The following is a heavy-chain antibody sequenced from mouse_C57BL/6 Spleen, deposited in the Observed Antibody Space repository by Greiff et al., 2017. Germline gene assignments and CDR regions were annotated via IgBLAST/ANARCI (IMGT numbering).Heavy chain of an antibody. CDR2: IDPSDSYT. CDR1: GYTFTSYW. D-gene: IGHD3-2*02. J-gene: IGHJ4*01. Sequence: VQLQQSGAELVMPGASVKLSCTASGYTFTSYWMHWVKQRPGQGLEWIGEIDPSDSYTNYTQKFKGKSTLTVDKSSSTAYMQLSSLTSEDSAVYYGASGDSSGTVPWYGMDYWGQGTSVTVSS. V-gene: IGHV1-69*01. CDR3: ASGDSSGTVPWYGMDY.